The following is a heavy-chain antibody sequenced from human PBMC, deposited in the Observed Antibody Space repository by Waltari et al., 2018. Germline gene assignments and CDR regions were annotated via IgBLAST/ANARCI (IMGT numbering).Heavy chain of an antibody. CDR2: INAGNGKT. D-gene: IGHD3-10*01. CDR1: GYTFTSYA. CDR3: AREFGFYYFDY. Sequence: QVQLVQSGAEVKKPGASVKVSCKASGYTFTSYAMHWVRQAPGQRLEWMGWINAGNGKTKYSQKFQGRVTITRDTSASTAYMELSSLRSEDTAVYYCAREFGFYYFDYWGQGTLVTVSS. J-gene: IGHJ4*02. V-gene: IGHV1-3*01.